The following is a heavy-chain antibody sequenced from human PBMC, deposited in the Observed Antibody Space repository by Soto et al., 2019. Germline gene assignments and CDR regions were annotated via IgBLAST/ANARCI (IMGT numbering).Heavy chain of an antibody. V-gene: IGHV4-59*07. CDR3: ARCTRGSGSYWTFYYYGMDV. Sequence: SDTLSLTCTVSGGSISSYNWSWLRQPPGRGLEWVGYIYYSGSTNYNPSLKSRVTISVDTSKNQFSLKLSSVTAADTAVYYCARCTRGSGSYWTFYYYGMDVWGQGTTVT. J-gene: IGHJ6*02. D-gene: IGHD3-10*01. CDR2: IYYSGST. CDR1: GGSISSYN.